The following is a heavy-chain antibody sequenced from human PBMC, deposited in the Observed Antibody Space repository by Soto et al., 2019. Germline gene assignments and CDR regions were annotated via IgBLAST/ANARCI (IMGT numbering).Heavy chain of an antibody. CDR3: TRSLPTPDF. J-gene: IGHJ4*02. V-gene: IGHV5-51*01. CDR1: GYSFISHW. CDR2: IYPGDSDT. Sequence: GESLKISCKGSGYSFISHWIGWVRQMPGKGLEWMGIIYPGDSDTRYSPSFEGQVTITAEKTTTTACLQWSSLKASDTAMYYCTRSLPTPDFWGKGTLVTISS.